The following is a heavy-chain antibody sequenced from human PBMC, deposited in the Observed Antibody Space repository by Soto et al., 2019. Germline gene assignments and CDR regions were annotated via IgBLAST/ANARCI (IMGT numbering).Heavy chain of an antibody. Sequence: EVQLVESGGGLVKPGGSLRLSCAASGFTFSSYSMNWVRQAPGKGLEWVSSISSSSSYIYYADSVKGRFTISRDNAKNSLYLQMNSLRAEDTAVYYCASVPRYNWNDGNDYWGQGTLVTVSS. D-gene: IGHD1-1*01. CDR1: GFTFSSYS. J-gene: IGHJ4*02. V-gene: IGHV3-21*01. CDR3: ASVPRYNWNDGNDY. CDR2: ISSSSSYI.